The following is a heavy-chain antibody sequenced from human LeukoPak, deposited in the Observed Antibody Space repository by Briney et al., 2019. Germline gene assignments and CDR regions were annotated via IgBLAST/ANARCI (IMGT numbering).Heavy chain of an antibody. CDR2: ISAYNGNT. CDR3: ARVTAELLWFGELFDFDY. J-gene: IGHJ4*02. Sequence: ASVKVSCEASGYTFTSYGISWVRQAPGQGLEWMGWISAYNGNTNYAQKLQGRVTMTTDTSTSTAYMELRSLRSDDTAVYYCARVTAELLWFGELFDFDYWGQGTLVTVSS. V-gene: IGHV1-18*01. CDR1: GYTFTSYG. D-gene: IGHD3-10*01.